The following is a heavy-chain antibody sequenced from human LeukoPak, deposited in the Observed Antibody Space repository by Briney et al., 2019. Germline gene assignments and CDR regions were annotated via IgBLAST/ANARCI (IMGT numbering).Heavy chain of an antibody. V-gene: IGHV4-39*07. Sequence: SETLSLTCTVSGGSISSSSYYWGWIRQPPGKGLEWIGSIYHSGSTYYNPSLKSRVTISVDTSKNQFSLKLSSVTAADTAVYYCARDRFDESNGYYYHSYYYMNVWGKGTTVTVSS. CDR3: ARDRFDESNGYYYHSYYYMNV. J-gene: IGHJ6*03. CDR1: GGSISSSSYY. D-gene: IGHD3-22*01. CDR2: IYHSGST.